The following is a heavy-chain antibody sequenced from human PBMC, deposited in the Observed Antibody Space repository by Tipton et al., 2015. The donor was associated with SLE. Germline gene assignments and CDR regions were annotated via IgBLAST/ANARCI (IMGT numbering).Heavy chain of an antibody. J-gene: IGHJ4*02. Sequence: TLSLTCTVSGGSIRSSNYYWGWLRQPPGKGLEWIGSIFYTGSTYYNPSLNSRVSFSIDTSENHFSLRLNSVTAADTAVYYCARRHYSGPFDSWGQGTLVTVSS. D-gene: IGHD5-12*01. CDR3: ARRHYSGPFDS. CDR1: GGSIRSSNYY. V-gene: IGHV4-39*07. CDR2: IFYTGST.